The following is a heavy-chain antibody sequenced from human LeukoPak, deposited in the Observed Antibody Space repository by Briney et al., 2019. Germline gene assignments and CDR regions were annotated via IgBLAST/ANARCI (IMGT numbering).Heavy chain of an antibody. V-gene: IGHV3-48*01. J-gene: IGHJ4*02. CDR3: ARDKGISGYSIDY. Sequence: RPGGSLRLSCAASGFTFSSSSMTWVRQAPGKGLEWVSYISSSSTIYYADSVKGRFTISRDNAKNSLYLQMNSLRAEDTAVYYCARDKGISGYSIDYWGQGTLVTVSS. D-gene: IGHD3-22*01. CDR1: GFTFSSSS. CDR2: ISSSSTI.